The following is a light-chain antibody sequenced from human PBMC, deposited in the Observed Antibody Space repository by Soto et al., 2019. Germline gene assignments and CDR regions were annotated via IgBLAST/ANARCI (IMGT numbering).Light chain of an antibody. CDR2: DAS. J-gene: IGKJ5*01. CDR1: QSVSSY. CDR3: QQRGNWPLT. Sequence: EIVLTQSPATLSLSPGERATLSCRASQSVSSYLAWYQQKPGQAPRLLIYDASNRATGIPARFSGSGSGTDCTLTISSLEPEDFAVYYCQQRGNWPLTFGQGTRLESK. V-gene: IGKV3-11*01.